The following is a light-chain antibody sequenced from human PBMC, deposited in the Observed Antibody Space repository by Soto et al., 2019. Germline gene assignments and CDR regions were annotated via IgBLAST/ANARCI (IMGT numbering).Light chain of an antibody. J-gene: IGKJ5*01. CDR1: QSVGSD. V-gene: IGKV3-15*01. CDR2: GAS. CDR3: LQYSNWAPGT. Sequence: ETVLTQSPVTLSVSPGERATLSCRASQSVGSDLAWYQQKPGQAPSLLIYGASSRATGIPARFSGSGSGTEFTLPIRRLQSEDFAVYYCLQYSNWAPGTFGQGTRLEIK.